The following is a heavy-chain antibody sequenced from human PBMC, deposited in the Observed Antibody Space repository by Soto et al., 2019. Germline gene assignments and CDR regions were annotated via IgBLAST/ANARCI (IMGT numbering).Heavy chain of an antibody. Sequence: QAGGSLRLSCAASGFTFSNYYWMHWVRQAPGKGLVWVSRIKSDGSHIGYADSVKGRFTISRDNAKNTLYLQMNSLRAEDTAVYYCEISYWPVGNYWGQGIPVTVSS. D-gene: IGHD1-26*01. CDR1: GFTFSNYYW. V-gene: IGHV3-74*01. J-gene: IGHJ4*02. CDR2: IKSDGSHI. CDR3: EISYWPVGNY.